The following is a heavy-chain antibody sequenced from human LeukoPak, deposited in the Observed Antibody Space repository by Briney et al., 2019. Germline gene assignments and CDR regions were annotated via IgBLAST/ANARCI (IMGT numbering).Heavy chain of an antibody. Sequence: ASVKVSCKASGYTFTGYHLHWVRQAPGQGLEWMGWISGGSNYAQKLQGRVTMTTDTSTSTAYMQLRSLRSDDTAVYYCARVSASSYWYFDLWGRGTLVTVSS. CDR3: ARVSASSYWYFDL. J-gene: IGHJ2*01. D-gene: IGHD6-6*01. CDR2: ISGGS. V-gene: IGHV1-18*04. CDR1: GYTFTGYH.